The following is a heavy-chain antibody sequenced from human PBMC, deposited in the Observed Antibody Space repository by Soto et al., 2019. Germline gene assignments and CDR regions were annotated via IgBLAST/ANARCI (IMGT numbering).Heavy chain of an antibody. CDR2: IYYSGST. D-gene: IGHD3-10*01. V-gene: IGHV4-30-4*01. CDR3: ARELWFRTTVYYYYYGMDV. Sequence: QVQLQESGPGLVKPSQTLSLTCTVSGGSISSGDYYWSWIRQPPGKGLEWIGYIYYSGSTYYNPSLKSRVTISVDTSKNQFSLKLSSVTAADTAVYYCARELWFRTTVYYYYYGMDVWGQGTTVTVSS. J-gene: IGHJ6*02. CDR1: GGSISSGDYY.